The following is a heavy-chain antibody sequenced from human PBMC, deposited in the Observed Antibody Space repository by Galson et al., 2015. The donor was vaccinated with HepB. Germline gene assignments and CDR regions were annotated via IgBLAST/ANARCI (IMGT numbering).Heavy chain of an antibody. V-gene: IGHV1-69*13. CDR2: LIPLFATP. J-gene: IGHJ4*02. Sequence: SVKVSCKASGGTSTIYGITWVRQAPGQGLEWMGGLIPLFATPNYAQKFQGRVKITADEVTTTVDMELTSLTSNDAAVYYCARDLGDNSTWGQGTLVIV. D-gene: IGHD3-16*01. CDR1: GGTSTIYG. CDR3: ARDLGDNST.